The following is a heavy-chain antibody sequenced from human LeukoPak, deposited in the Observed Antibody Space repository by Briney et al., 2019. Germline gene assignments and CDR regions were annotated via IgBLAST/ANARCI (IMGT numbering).Heavy chain of an antibody. Sequence: PSETLSLTCAVYGGSFSGYYWSWIRQPPGKGLEWIGEINHSGSTNYNPSLKSRVTISVDTSKNQFSLKLSSVTAADAAVYYCARRGVRAAAYAFDIWGQGTMVTVSS. D-gene: IGHD6-13*01. J-gene: IGHJ3*02. CDR1: GGSFSGYY. V-gene: IGHV4-34*01. CDR2: INHSGST. CDR3: ARRGVRAAAYAFDI.